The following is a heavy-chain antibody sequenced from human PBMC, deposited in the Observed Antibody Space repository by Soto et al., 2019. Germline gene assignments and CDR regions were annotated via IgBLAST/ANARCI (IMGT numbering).Heavy chain of an antibody. Sequence: PSETLSLTCTVSGGSISSGDYYWSWIRQPPGKGLEWIGEINHSGSTNYNPSLKSRVTMSVDTSKKQFSLKLSSVTAADTAVYYCKRGTDIEVAPAALDWGQGSLVTVSS. CDR2: INHSGST. V-gene: IGHV4-39*07. CDR3: KRGTDIEVAPAALD. J-gene: IGHJ4*02. D-gene: IGHD2-2*01. CDR1: GGSISSGDYY.